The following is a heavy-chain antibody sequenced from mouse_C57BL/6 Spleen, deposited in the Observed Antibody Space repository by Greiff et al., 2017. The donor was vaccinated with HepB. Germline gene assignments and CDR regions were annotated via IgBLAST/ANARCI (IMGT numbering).Heavy chain of an antibody. CDR1: GYTFTSYG. D-gene: IGHD2-3*01. Sequence: QVQLKESGAELARPGASVKLSCKASGYTFTSYGISWVKQRTGQGLEWIGEIYPRSGNTYYNEKFKGKATLTADKSSSTAYMELRSLTSEDSAVYFCARGDLFPYYFDYWGQGTTLTVSS. CDR2: IYPRSGNT. V-gene: IGHV1-81*01. CDR3: ARGDLFPYYFDY. J-gene: IGHJ2*01.